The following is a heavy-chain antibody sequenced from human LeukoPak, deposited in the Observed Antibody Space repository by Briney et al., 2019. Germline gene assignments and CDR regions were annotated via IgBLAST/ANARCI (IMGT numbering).Heavy chain of an antibody. CDR2: INSDGSWT. Sequence: GGSLRLSCAASGNYWMHWVRQAPGKGLVWVSHINSDGSWTSYADSVKGRFTISKDNAKNTVYLQMNSLRAEDTAVYSCARGYCTSSSCYNDYWGQGTLVTVSS. V-gene: IGHV3-74*01. D-gene: IGHD2-2*02. CDR3: ARGYCTSSSCYNDY. CDR1: GNYW. J-gene: IGHJ4*02.